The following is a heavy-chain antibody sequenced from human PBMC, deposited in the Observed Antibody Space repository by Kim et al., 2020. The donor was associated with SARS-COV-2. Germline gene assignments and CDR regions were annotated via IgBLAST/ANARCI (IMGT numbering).Heavy chain of an antibody. Sequence: GESLKISCKGSGYSFTSYWIGWVRQMPGKGLEWMGIIYPGDSDTRYSPSFQGQVTISADKSISTAYLQWSSLKASDTAMYYCARLSGSYFRYGSGSYYNSYYYYGMDVWGQGTTVTVSS. CDR2: IYPGDSDT. J-gene: IGHJ6*02. CDR1: GYSFTSYW. D-gene: IGHD3-10*01. V-gene: IGHV5-51*01. CDR3: ARLSGSYFRYGSGSYYNSYYYYGMDV.